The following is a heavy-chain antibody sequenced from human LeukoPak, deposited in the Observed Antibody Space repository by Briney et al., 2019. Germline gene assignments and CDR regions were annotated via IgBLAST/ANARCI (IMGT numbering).Heavy chain of an antibody. CDR3: ARSPGITIFGVVITNNWFDP. Sequence: SQTLSLTCTVSGGSISSGDYYWSWIRQPPGKGLEWIGYIYYSGSTNYNPSLKSRVTISVDTSKNQFSLKLSSVTAANTAVYYCARSPGITIFGVVITNNWFDPWGQGTLVTVSS. CDR1: GGSISSGDYY. V-gene: IGHV4-61*08. J-gene: IGHJ5*02. CDR2: IYYSGST. D-gene: IGHD3-3*01.